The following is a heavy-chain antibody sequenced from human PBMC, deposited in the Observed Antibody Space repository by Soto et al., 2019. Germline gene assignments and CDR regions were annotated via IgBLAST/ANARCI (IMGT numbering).Heavy chain of an antibody. Sequence: SLRLSCAASGFTFSSYAMSWVRQAPGKGLEWVSAISGSGGSTYYADSVKGRFTISRDNSKNTLYLQMNSLRAEDTAVYYCAKNDYVWGSYRYSPSFDYWGQGTLVTVSS. J-gene: IGHJ4*02. CDR2: ISGSGGST. V-gene: IGHV3-23*01. CDR1: GFTFSSYA. CDR3: AKNDYVWGSYRYSPSFDY. D-gene: IGHD3-16*02.